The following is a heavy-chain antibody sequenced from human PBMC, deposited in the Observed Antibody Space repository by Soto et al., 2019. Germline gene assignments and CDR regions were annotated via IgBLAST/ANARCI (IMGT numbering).Heavy chain of an antibody. CDR3: ARTDSRPQDFDY. V-gene: IGHV1-18*01. D-gene: IGHD6-13*01. CDR1: GYTFTSYG. CDR2: ISAYNGNT. J-gene: IGHJ4*02. Sequence: QVQLVQSGAEVKKPGASVKVSCKASGYTFTSYGITWVRQAPGQGLESMGWISAYNGNTNYAQKLQGRVTMTTYSSTSTAYMELRSLRSDDTAVYYSARTDSRPQDFDYWGQGTLVAVSS.